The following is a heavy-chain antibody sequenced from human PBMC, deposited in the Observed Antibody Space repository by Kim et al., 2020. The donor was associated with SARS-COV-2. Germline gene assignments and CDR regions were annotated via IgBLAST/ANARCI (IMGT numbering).Heavy chain of an antibody. V-gene: IGHV1-2*04. CDR3: ARGVVYCSGGSCYSYYGMDV. J-gene: IGHJ6*02. Sequence: ASVKVSCKASGYTFTGYYMHWVRQAPGQGLEWMGWINPNSGGTNYAQKFQGWVTMTRDTSISTAYMELSRLRSDDTAVYYCARGVVYCSGGSCYSYYGMDVWGQGTTVTVSS. CDR2: INPNSGGT. CDR1: GYTFTGYY. D-gene: IGHD2-15*01.